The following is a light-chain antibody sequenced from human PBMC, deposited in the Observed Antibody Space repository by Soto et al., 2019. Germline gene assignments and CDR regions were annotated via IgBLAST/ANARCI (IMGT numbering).Light chain of an antibody. CDR1: SSDVGGYNY. J-gene: IGLJ1*01. CDR3: SSYTSSSTYV. Sequence: HSVLTRPASVSGSPGQSITISCTGTSSDVGGYNYVSWYQQHPGKAPKLMIYDVSNRPSGVSNRFSGSKSGNTASLTISGLQAEDEADYYCSSYTSSSTYVFGTGNKVTVL. CDR2: DVS. V-gene: IGLV2-14*01.